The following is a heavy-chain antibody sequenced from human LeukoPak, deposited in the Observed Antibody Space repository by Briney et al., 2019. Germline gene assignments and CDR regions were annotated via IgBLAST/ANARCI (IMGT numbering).Heavy chain of an antibody. CDR3: ARDRAYYYGSGDYGMDV. V-gene: IGHV1-46*01. Sequence: ASVKVSCKASGYTFTSYYMHWVRQAPGQGLEWMGIINPSGGSTSYAQKFQGRVTITADKSTSTAYMELSSLKSEDTAVYYCARDRAYYYGSGDYGMDVWGQGTTVTVSS. CDR2: INPSGGST. D-gene: IGHD3-10*01. J-gene: IGHJ6*02. CDR1: GYTFTSYY.